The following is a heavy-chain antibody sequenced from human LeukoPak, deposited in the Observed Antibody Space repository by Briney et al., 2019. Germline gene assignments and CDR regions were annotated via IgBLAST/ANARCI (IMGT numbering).Heavy chain of an antibody. CDR1: GGTFSSYA. CDR2: IIPIFGTA. V-gene: IGHV1-69*06. D-gene: IGHD2-15*01. J-gene: IGHJ5*02. Sequence: SVKVSCKASGGTFSSYAISWVRQAPGQGLEWMGGIIPIFGTANYAQKFQGRVTITADKSTSTAYMELSSLRSEDTAVYYCAREPYCSGGSCYRRFDPWGQGTLVTVSS. CDR3: AREPYCSGGSCYRRFDP.